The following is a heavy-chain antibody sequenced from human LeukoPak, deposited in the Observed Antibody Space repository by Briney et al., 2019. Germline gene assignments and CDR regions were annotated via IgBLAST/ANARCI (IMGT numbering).Heavy chain of an antibody. CDR2: INHSGST. CDR1: GGSFSGYY. V-gene: IGHV4-34*01. CDR3: ARGDRITIFGDIVLRPY. D-gene: IGHD3-3*01. Sequence: PSETLSLTCAVYGGSFSGYYWSWIRQPPGKGLEWIGEINHSGSTNYNPSLKSRVTISVDTSKNQFSLKLSSVTAADTAVYYCARGDRITIFGDIVLRPYWGQGTLVTVSS. J-gene: IGHJ4*02.